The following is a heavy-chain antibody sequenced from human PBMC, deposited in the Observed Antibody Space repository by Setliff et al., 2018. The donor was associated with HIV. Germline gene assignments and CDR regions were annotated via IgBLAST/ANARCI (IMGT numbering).Heavy chain of an antibody. D-gene: IGHD6-19*01. V-gene: IGHV3-30*01. CDR1: GFTFRTFA. CDR3: VRGGSLAGQFYYYMHV. Sequence: LSCEASGFTFRTFAMNWVRQAPGKGLEWVSVISYDGSRTSYADSVKGRFTISRDDVRKSLYLQMNSLTTEDTASYFCVRGGSLAGQFYYYMHVWGRGTTVTVSS. CDR2: ISYDGSRT. J-gene: IGHJ6*03.